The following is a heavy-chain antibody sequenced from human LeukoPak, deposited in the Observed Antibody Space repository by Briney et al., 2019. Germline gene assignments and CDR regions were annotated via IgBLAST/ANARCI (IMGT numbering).Heavy chain of an antibody. V-gene: IGHV3-7*01. CDR3: AKDYCGGDCYPDY. Sequence: GGSLRLSCAASGFTFGNYWMSWVRQAPGEGLEWVANIKQDGSNKYYADSVKGRFTISRDNSKNTLYLQMNSLRAEDTAVYYCAKDYCGGDCYPDYWGQGTLVTVSS. CDR2: IKQDGSNK. D-gene: IGHD2-21*02. CDR1: GFTFGNYW. J-gene: IGHJ4*02.